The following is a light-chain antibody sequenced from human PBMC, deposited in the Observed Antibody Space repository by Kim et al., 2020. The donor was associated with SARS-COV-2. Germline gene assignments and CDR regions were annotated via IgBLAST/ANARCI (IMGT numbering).Light chain of an antibody. Sequence: EIVLTQSPGTLSLSPGERATLSCRASQSIGSNYLAWYQQKPGQAPRLLIYGASSRATGIPDRFSGRGSGTDFTLTISRLEPEDFAEYYCQQYGTSPTFGGGTKVEIK. V-gene: IGKV3-20*01. CDR2: GAS. CDR1: QSIGSNY. J-gene: IGKJ4*01. CDR3: QQYGTSPT.